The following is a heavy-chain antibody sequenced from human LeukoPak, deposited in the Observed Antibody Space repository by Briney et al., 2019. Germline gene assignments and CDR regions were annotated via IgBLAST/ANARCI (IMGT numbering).Heavy chain of an antibody. Sequence: GESLRLSCAASGFTFSSYAMSWVRQAPGKGLEWVSVLSVSGGYTYYADSVKGRFTISRDNSKNTLYLQMNSLRAEDTAVYYCAKRSETGADWFDPWGQGTLVTVSS. CDR1: GFTFSSYA. J-gene: IGHJ5*02. D-gene: IGHD3-10*01. V-gene: IGHV3-23*01. CDR2: LSVSGGYT. CDR3: AKRSETGADWFDP.